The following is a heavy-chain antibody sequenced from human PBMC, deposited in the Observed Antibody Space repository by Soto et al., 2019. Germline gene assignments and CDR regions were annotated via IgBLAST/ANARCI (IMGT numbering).Heavy chain of an antibody. CDR3: ARDQVHYYGSGSYYNGYFDY. CDR1: GYTFTSYA. Sequence: GASVKVSCKASGYTFTSYAMHWVRQAPGQRLEWMGWINAGNGNTKYSQKFQGRVTITRDTSASTAYMELSSLRSEDTAVYYCARDQVHYYGSGSYYNGYFDYWGQGTLVTVSS. V-gene: IGHV1-3*01. D-gene: IGHD3-10*01. J-gene: IGHJ4*02. CDR2: INAGNGNT.